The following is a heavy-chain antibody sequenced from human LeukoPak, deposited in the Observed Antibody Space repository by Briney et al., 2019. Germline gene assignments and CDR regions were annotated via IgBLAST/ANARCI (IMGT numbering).Heavy chain of an antibody. J-gene: IGHJ4*02. D-gene: IGHD5-24*01. CDR1: GGSLSSYY. CDR2: IYYSGST. CDR3: ARGDGYMYDY. Sequence: SETLSLTCTVSGGSLSSYYWSWIRQPPGKGLEWIGYIYYSGSTNYNPSLKSRVTISVDTSKNQFSLKLSSVTAADTAVYYCARGDGYMYDYWGQGTLVTVSS. V-gene: IGHV4-59*01.